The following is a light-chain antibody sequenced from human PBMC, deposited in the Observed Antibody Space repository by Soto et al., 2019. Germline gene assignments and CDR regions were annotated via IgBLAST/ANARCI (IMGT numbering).Light chain of an antibody. CDR2: DVS. CDR1: QGISSA. CDR3: QQFNTYPALT. J-gene: IGKJ4*01. V-gene: IGKV1-13*02. Sequence: AIQLTQAPSSRSASVGDRVTMTCRASQGISSALAWYQQKPGKSPNLLIYDVSSLESGVPSRFSGSGSGTDFTLTISSLQPEDFATYYCQQFNTYPALTFGGGTKVEIK.